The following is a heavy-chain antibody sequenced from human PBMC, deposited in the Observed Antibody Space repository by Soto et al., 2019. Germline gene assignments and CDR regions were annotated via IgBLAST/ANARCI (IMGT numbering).Heavy chain of an antibody. CDR3: ASSGYYDSSGYDY. D-gene: IGHD3-22*01. V-gene: IGHV3-11*01. CDR2: ISSSGSTI. Sequence: GESLKISCAASGFTFSDYYMSWIRQAPGKGLEWVSYISSSGSTIYYADSVKGRFTISRDNAKNSLYLQMNSLRAEDTAVYYCASSGYYDSSGYDYWGQGTLVTVSS. J-gene: IGHJ4*02. CDR1: GFTFSDYY.